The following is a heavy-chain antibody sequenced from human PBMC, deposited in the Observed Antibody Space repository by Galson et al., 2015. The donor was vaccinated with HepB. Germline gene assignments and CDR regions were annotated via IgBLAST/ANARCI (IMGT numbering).Heavy chain of an antibody. CDR2: ISYDGSNK. V-gene: IGHV3-30*18. D-gene: IGHD2-21*01. CDR3: AKVGLVVKYYYYGMDV. Sequence: SLRLSCAASGFTFSSYGMHWVRQAPGKGLEWVAVISYDGSNKYYADSVKGRFTISRDNSKNTLYLQMNSLRAEDTAVYYCAKVGLVVKYYYYGMDVWGQGTTVTVSS. CDR1: GFTFSSYG. J-gene: IGHJ6*02.